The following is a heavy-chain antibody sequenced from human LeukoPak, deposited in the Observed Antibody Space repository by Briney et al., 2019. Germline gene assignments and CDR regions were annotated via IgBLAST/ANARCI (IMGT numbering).Heavy chain of an antibody. J-gene: IGHJ4*03. CDR2: ASSDGSDK. CDR3: ARAHSASWYAAY. Sequence: GGSLRLSCTTSGFTFIDHTMHWVRQAPGEGPEWVALASSDGSDKQYAASVKGRFTISRDDSKNTLYLEMNTLKDEDTAVYYCARAHSASWYAAYWGHGTRVTVSS. V-gene: IGHV3-30*04. CDR1: GFTFIDHT. D-gene: IGHD2-2*01.